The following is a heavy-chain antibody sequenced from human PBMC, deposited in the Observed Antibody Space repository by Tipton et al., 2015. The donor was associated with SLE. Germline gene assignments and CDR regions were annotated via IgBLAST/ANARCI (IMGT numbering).Heavy chain of an antibody. CDR2: IYPGDSVT. D-gene: IGHD3-22*01. J-gene: IGHJ3*02. CDR3: ARQGVYYDSDNIRRGEAFDI. CDR1: GYSFTNYW. V-gene: IGHV5-51*01. Sequence: VQLVQSGAEVKKPGESLNISCKGAGYSFTNYWIAWVRQMPGKGLEWMLSIYPGDSVTRYSPSFQGQVTFSADKSTSTAYLQWSSLKASDTAMYYCARQGVYYDSDNIRRGEAFDIWGKGTMVTVSS.